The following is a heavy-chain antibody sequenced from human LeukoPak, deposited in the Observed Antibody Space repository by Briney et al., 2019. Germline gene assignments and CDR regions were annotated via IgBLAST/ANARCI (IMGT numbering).Heavy chain of an antibody. D-gene: IGHD6-13*01. Sequence: PSETLSLTCTVSGGSISSYYWSWIRQPPGRGLEWIGYIYYSGSTYYNPSLKSRVTISVDTSKNQFSLKLSSVTAADTAVYYCARGAEAETSPLDFWGQGTLVIVS. CDR1: GGSISSYY. J-gene: IGHJ4*02. CDR2: IYYSGST. V-gene: IGHV4-59*08. CDR3: ARGAEAETSPLDF.